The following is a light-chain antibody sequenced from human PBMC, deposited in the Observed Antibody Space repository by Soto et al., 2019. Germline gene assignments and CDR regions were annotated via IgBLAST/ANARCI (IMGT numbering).Light chain of an antibody. V-gene: IGLV8-61*01. CDR2: TTY. CDR1: SGSVSTSFY. CDR3: VLYMGSGIWV. Sequence: QAVVTQEPSFSVSPGGTVTLTCGLSSGSVSTSFYPSWYQQTPGQAPRTLIYTTYTRSSGVPDRFSGSILGNKAALTITGDQADDESDYYCVLYMGSGIWVFGGGTKVTVL. J-gene: IGLJ3*02.